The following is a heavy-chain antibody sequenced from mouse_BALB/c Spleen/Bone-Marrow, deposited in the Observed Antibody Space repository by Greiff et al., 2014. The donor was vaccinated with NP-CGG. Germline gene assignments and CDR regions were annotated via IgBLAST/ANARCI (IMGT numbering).Heavy chain of an antibody. Sequence: VQLVESGPGLVAPSQSPSITCTVSGFSLTSYGVHWVRQPPGKGLEWLGVIWAGGSTNYNSALMSRLSISKDNSKSQVFLKMNSLQTDDTAMYYCARVPAYYTYAMDYWGQGTSVTVSS. D-gene: IGHD2-12*01. CDR2: IWAGGST. V-gene: IGHV2-9*02. J-gene: IGHJ4*01. CDR1: GFSLTSYG. CDR3: ARVPAYYTYAMDY.